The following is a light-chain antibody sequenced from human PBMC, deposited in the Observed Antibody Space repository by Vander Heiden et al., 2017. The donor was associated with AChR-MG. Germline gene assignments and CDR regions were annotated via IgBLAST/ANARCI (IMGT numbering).Light chain of an antibody. CDR2: DVS. J-gene: IGLJ3*02. Sequence: QSALTQPASVSGSPGPSITISCTGTSSDVGGYHYVSWYQQHPGKAPKLMIYDVSKRPSGVSNRFSGSKSGNTASLTISGLQAEDEADYYCSSYTSSSTLEFGGGTKLTVL. CDR1: SSDVGGYHY. CDR3: SSYTSSSTLE. V-gene: IGLV2-14*01.